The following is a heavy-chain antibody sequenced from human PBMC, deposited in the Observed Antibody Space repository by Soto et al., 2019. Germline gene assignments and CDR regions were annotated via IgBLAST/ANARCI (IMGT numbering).Heavy chain of an antibody. D-gene: IGHD3-22*01. Sequence: SVKVSCKASGGTFSSYALSWVRQAPGQGLEGMGGISPIFGTANYAQKFQGRVTITADESTSTAYMELGSLRSEDTAVYCCALHRNYYNSSGHLDIFDYWRQGTLVTVSS. CDR2: ISPIFGTA. J-gene: IGHJ4*02. CDR1: GGTFSSYA. CDR3: ALHRNYYNSSGHLDIFDY. V-gene: IGHV1-69*01.